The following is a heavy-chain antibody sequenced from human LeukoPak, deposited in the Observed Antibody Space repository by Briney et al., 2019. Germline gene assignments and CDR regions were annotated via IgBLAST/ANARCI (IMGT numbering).Heavy chain of an antibody. V-gene: IGHV3-30*02. CDR2: IRYDGSNK. J-gene: IGHJ5*02. Sequence: GGSLRLSCAASGFTFSSYGMHWVRQAPGKGLEWVAFIRYDGSNKYYADSVKGRFTISRDNSKNTLYLQMNSLRAEDTAVYYCAKDRSYDFWSGPLDPWGQGTLVTVSS. D-gene: IGHD3-3*01. CDR3: AKDRSYDFWSGPLDP. CDR1: GFTFSSYG.